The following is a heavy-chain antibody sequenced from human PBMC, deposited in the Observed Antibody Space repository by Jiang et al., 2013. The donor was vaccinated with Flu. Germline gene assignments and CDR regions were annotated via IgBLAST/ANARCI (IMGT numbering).Heavy chain of an antibody. Sequence: GAEVKKPGSSVKVSCKASGGTFSSYAISWVRQAPGQGLEWMGGIIPIFGTANYAQKFQGRVTITXDESTSTAYMELSSLRSEDTAVYYCARGGTDGGRDWYFGSRGAVAPWSLSPQ. V-gene: IGHV1-69*01. D-gene: IGHD3-16*01. CDR2: IIPIFGTA. CDR3: ARGGTDGGRDWYFGSR. CDR1: GGTFSSYA. J-gene: IGHJ2*01.